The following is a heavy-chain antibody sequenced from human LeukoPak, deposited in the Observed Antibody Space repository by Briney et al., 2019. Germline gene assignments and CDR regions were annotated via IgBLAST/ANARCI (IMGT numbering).Heavy chain of an antibody. Sequence: SGTLSLTCTVSAGSIGSYYWTWVRRPAGKGLEWIGRILASGSINYNPSLASRVTMSVDTSKNQFSLRLTSVTAADTAVYYCARRGEGDAYYFDSWGQGNLVTVSS. V-gene: IGHV4-4*07. CDR3: ARRGEGDAYYFDS. CDR1: AGSIGSYY. CDR2: ILASGSI. D-gene: IGHD3-16*01. J-gene: IGHJ4*02.